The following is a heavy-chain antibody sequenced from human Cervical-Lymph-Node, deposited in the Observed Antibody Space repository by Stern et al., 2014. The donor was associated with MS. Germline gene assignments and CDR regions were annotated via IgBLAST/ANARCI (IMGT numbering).Heavy chain of an antibody. D-gene: IGHD3-3*01. Sequence: DQLVESGPGLVKPSETLSLTCTVSGGSISAHYWSWIRQPPGRGLEWVGYVYHSGSTSYNPSLKSRVTISLDTSRNQFSLKLRFVTAADTAVYYCASSIPDFWSGYNTFENWGQGTLVTVSS. CDR2: VYHSGST. CDR1: GGSISAHY. CDR3: ASSIPDFWSGYNTFEN. V-gene: IGHV4-59*11. J-gene: IGHJ4*02.